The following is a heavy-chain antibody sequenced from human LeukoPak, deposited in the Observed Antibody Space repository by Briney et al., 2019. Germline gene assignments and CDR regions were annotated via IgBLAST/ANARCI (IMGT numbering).Heavy chain of an antibody. Sequence: GGSLRLSCAASGFTFSMYEMHWVRQPTGKGLEWVSVIGVTGDTYYSASVKGRFLISRESAKNSVDLQMNSLSPGDTAVYYCARLSITMRHWDVWGQGTLVTVSS. V-gene: IGHV3-13*01. CDR2: IGVTGDT. J-gene: IGHJ6*02. D-gene: IGHD3-22*01. CDR1: GFTFSMYE. CDR3: ARLSITMRHWDV.